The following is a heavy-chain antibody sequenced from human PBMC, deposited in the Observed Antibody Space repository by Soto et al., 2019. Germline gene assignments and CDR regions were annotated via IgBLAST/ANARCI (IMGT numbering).Heavy chain of an antibody. Sequence: EVQLVESGGGSVQPGGSLRLSCAASGFTFSTFSMNWVRQAPGRGLEWISYNSGGGRPISYADSVKGRFTLSRDNAKNSLDLQMDSRTDEDTAVYYCARDLGWAFDSWGQGTLFTVSS. CDR1: GFTFSTFS. CDR2: NSGGGRPI. D-gene: IGHD6-19*01. J-gene: IGHJ4*02. V-gene: IGHV3-48*02. CDR3: ARDLGWAFDS.